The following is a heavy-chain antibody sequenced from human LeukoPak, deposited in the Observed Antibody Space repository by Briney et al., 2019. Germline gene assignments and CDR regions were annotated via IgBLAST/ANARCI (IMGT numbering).Heavy chain of an antibody. Sequence: SETLSLTCTVSGGSISSYYWSWIRQPPGKGLEWIGYIYYSGSTNYNPSLKSRVTISVDTSKNQFSLKLSSVTAADTVVYYCARGSYSGSYWGQGTLVTVSS. CDR2: IYYSGST. J-gene: IGHJ4*02. CDR1: GGSISSYY. V-gene: IGHV4-59*01. D-gene: IGHD1-26*01. CDR3: ARGSYSGSY.